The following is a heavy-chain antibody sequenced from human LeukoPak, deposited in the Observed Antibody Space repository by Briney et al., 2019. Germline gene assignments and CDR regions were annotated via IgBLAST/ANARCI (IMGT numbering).Heavy chain of an antibody. CDR2: IYTSGST. V-gene: IGHV4-4*07. CDR1: GGSISSYY. J-gene: IGHJ6*03. Sequence: ETLSLTCTVSGGSISSYYWSWIRQPAGXGLXXIGRIYTSGSTNYNPSLKSRVTISVDTSKDQFSLKLSSVTAADTAVYYCARDGYSSSWASPYYYYMDVWGKGTTVTVSS. D-gene: IGHD6-13*01. CDR3: ARDGYSSSWASPYYYYMDV.